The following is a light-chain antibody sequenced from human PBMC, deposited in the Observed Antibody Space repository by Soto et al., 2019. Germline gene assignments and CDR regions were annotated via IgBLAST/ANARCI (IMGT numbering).Light chain of an antibody. J-gene: IGKJ3*01. CDR2: DAS. CDR1: QNINRW. CDR3: QQYDGN. V-gene: IGKV1-5*01. Sequence: DIQMTQSPSTLATSVGNRVTTTCRASQNINRWLAWYQQKPGKAPKVLIYDASSLESGVPSRFSGSGSGTEFTLTITSLQPDDFATYYCQQYDGNFGPGTKVDFK.